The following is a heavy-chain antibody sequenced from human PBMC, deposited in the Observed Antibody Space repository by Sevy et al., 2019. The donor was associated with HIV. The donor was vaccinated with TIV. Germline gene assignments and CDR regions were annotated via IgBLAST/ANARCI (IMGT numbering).Heavy chain of an antibody. CDR2: IYPGDSDT. CDR3: ARLPGIAVAGTRYYYYYGMDV. Sequence: GESLKISCKGSGYSFASYWIGWVRQMPGKGLEWMGIIYPGDSDTRYSPSFQGQVTISADKSISTAYLQWSSLKASATAMYYCARLPGIAVAGTRYYYYYGMDVWGQGTTVTVSS. V-gene: IGHV5-51*01. CDR1: GYSFASYW. D-gene: IGHD6-19*01. J-gene: IGHJ6*02.